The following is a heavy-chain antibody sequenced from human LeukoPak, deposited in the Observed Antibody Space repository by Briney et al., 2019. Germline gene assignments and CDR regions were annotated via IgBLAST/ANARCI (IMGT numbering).Heavy chain of an antibody. Sequence: ASVKISCKASGYTFTTYAMHWVRQAPGQRLGWMGWINAGDGDIKYSQKFQGRLTITSDTSASTAYMELSSLRSEDTAVYYCARNLPGKTDFDSWGQGTLVTVSS. D-gene: IGHD4-23*01. CDR2: INAGDGDI. J-gene: IGHJ4*02. V-gene: IGHV1-3*01. CDR3: ARNLPGKTDFDS. CDR1: GYTFTTYA.